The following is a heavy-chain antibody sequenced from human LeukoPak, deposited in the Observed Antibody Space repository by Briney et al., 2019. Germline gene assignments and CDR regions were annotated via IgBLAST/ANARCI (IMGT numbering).Heavy chain of an antibody. CDR2: ISSSSSSI. Sequence: GGSLRLSCAGTGFTFSTYSMNWVRQAPGKGLEWVSSISSSSSSIYYADSVKGRFTISRDNAKNSLYLQMNSLRAEDTAVYYCARVPADFWGQGTLVTVSS. CDR3: ARVPADF. J-gene: IGHJ4*02. V-gene: IGHV3-21*01. CDR1: GFTFSTYS.